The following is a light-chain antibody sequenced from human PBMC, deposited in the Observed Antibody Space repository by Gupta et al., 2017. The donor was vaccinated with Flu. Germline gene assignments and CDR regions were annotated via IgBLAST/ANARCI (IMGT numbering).Light chain of an antibody. Sequence: EIVLTQSPGTLSLSPGDRATLSCRARQFVGRASMAWYVQTPGQAPRLLIYDESKRATGVADRLSGIGVGTDFTPTTRRPEAADFALYYCQHNSGVHPLWTFGQGTKLEIK. CDR3: QHNSGVHPLWT. CDR1: QFVGRAS. V-gene: IGKV3-20*01. J-gene: IGKJ1*01. CDR2: DES.